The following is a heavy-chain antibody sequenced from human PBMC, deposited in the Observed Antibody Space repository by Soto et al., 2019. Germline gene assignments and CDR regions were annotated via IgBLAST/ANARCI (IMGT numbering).Heavy chain of an antibody. D-gene: IGHD3-16*01. CDR2: IFSNDEK. Sequence: QVTLKESGPVLVKPSETLTLTCSVSGFPLSDTTMGVSWIRQPPRKALEWLAHIFSNDEKSYSTSLKTRLTISKDTSRSQVVLTMTNMDPVDTATYYCARIHSITWGSYFYGMDVWGQGTTVTVSS. CDR3: ARIHSITWGSYFYGMDV. V-gene: IGHV2-26*01. J-gene: IGHJ6*02. CDR1: GFPLSDTTMG.